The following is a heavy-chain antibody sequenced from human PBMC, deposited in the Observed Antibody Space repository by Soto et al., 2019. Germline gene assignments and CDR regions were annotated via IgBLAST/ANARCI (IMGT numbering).Heavy chain of an antibody. D-gene: IGHD6-19*01. J-gene: IGHJ4*02. V-gene: IGHV4-31*03. CDR3: ARGYSSPTWNRIRTYYFDY. CDR2: INYSGST. Sequence: SETLSLTCTVSGGSISSGGYYWSWIRQHPGKGLEWIGYINYSGSTNYNPSLKSRVTISVDTSKNQFSLKLSSVTAADTAVYYCARGYSSPTWNRIRTYYFDYWGQGTLVTVSS. CDR1: GGSISSGGYY.